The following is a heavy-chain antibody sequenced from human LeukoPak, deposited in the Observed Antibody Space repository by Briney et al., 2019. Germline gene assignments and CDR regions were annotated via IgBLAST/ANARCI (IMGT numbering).Heavy chain of an antibody. V-gene: IGHV4-30-4*08. Sequence: SETLSLTCTAPGGTNRSAQYNKSWIRQPPGKGLEWIGYIYYSGSTYYNPSLKSRVTISVDTSKNQFSLKLSSVTAADTAVYYCAREVESLLDSLRADVFDIWGQGTMVTVSS. J-gene: IGHJ3*02. D-gene: IGHD3-3*01. CDR2: IYYSGST. CDR3: AREVESLLDSLRADVFDI. CDR1: GGTNRSAQYN.